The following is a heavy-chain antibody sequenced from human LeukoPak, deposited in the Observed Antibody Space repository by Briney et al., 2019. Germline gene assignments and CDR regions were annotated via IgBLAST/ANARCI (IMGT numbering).Heavy chain of an antibody. CDR1: GFTFDDYG. Sequence: GGSLRLSCAASGFTFDDYGMSWVRQAPGKGLEWVANIKQDGSEKYYVDSVKGRFTISRDNAKNSLYLQMNSLRAEDTAVYYCARDYTAMIYYFDYWGQGTLVTVSS. CDR2: IKQDGSEK. D-gene: IGHD5-18*01. CDR3: ARDYTAMIYYFDY. V-gene: IGHV3-7*01. J-gene: IGHJ4*02.